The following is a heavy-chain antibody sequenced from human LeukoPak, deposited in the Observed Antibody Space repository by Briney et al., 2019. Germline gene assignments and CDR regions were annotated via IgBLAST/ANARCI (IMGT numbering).Heavy chain of an antibody. CDR1: GFTFDDYA. J-gene: IGHJ6*02. Sequence: GGSLRLSCAASGFTFDDYAMHWVRQAPRKGLEWVSGISWNSGSIGYADSVKGRFTISRDNAKNSLYLQMNSLRAEDTALYYCAKDTAPAYYYYGMDVWGQGTTVTVSS. V-gene: IGHV3-9*01. CDR3: AKDTAPAYYYYGMDV. CDR2: ISWNSGSI.